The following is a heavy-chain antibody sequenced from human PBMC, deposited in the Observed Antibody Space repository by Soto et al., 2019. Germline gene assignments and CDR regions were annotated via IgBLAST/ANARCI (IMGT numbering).Heavy chain of an antibody. J-gene: IGHJ6*02. V-gene: IGHV3-30-3*02. CDR3: AKYGGVVVAATLYYYYGMDV. CDR2: ISYDGSNK. D-gene: IGHD2-15*01. Sequence: QVQLVESGGGVVQPGRSLRLSCAASGFTFSSYAMHWVRQAPGKGLEWVAVISYDGSNKYYADSVKGRFTISRDNSKNTLYLQMNSLRAEDTAVYYCAKYGGVVVAATLYYYYGMDVWGQGTTVTVSS. CDR1: GFTFSSYA.